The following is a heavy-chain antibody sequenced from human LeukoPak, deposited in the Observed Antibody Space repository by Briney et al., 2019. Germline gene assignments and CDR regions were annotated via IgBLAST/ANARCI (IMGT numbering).Heavy chain of an antibody. CDR1: GFNFRSFG. Sequence: GGSLRLSCAASGFNFRSFGMHWVRQAPGKGLEWVAVIGNHGNAKFYADPVKGRFTISRDNSKNTLYLQMNSLRAEDTAVYYCAKGAYSTTWTFDYWGQGTLVTVSS. CDR3: AKGAYSTTWTFDY. J-gene: IGHJ4*02. D-gene: IGHD2/OR15-2a*01. CDR2: IGNHGNAK. V-gene: IGHV3-33*06.